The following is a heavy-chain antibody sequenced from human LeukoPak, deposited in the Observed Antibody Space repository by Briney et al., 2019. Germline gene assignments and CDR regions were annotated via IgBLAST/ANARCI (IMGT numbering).Heavy chain of an antibody. V-gene: IGHV3-64*01. Sequence: GGSLRLSCAASGFTFYTYGMHWVRQAPGKGLEYVSGIVPDGGTSYYANSVKGRFTISRDNSKNMLYLQMGSLTADDMAVYYCARGAQLTDYWGQGTLVTVSS. D-gene: IGHD6-13*01. CDR2: IVPDGGTS. CDR1: GFTFYTYG. J-gene: IGHJ4*02. CDR3: ARGAQLTDY.